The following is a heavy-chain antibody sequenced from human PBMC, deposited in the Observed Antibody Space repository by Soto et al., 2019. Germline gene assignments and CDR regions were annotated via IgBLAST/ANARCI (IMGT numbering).Heavy chain of an antibody. CDR2: ISADSGDT. D-gene: IGHD6-6*01. CDR3: ARGGRYSSSSDLTD. Sequence: VQLVQSGPEVKKPGASVKVSCTPSGYTFTNYGVNWVRQAPGQGLEWMGWISADSGDTKYAQKFQGRVTMTTDTSTRTAYMELRSLRFDDSAVYYWARGGRYSSSSDLTDWGQGTLVTVSS. J-gene: IGHJ4*02. CDR1: GYTFTNYG. V-gene: IGHV1-18*04.